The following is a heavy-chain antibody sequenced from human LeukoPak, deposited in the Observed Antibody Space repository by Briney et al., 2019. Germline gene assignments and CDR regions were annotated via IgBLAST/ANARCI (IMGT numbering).Heavy chain of an antibody. Sequence: SETLSLTCAVSGGSISSGGYSWSWIRQPSGKGLEWIGYIYHSGSTYYNPSLKSRVTISVDRSKNQFSLKLSSVTAADTAVYYCARWNDYGGNFDYWGQGTLVTVSS. CDR1: GGSISSGGYS. CDR2: IYHSGST. CDR3: ARWNDYGGNFDY. J-gene: IGHJ4*02. V-gene: IGHV4-30-2*01. D-gene: IGHD4-23*01.